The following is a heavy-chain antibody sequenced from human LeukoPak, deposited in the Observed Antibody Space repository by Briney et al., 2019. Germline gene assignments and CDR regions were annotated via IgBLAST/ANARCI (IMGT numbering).Heavy chain of an antibody. J-gene: IGHJ6*02. CDR1: GGSISSGDYY. CDR3: ARDRIYYYYGMDV. D-gene: IGHD2/OR15-2a*01. V-gene: IGHV4-30-4*01. Sequence: SQTLSLTCTVSGGSISSGDYYWSWIRQPPGKGLEWIGYIYYSGSTNYNPSLKSRVTISVDTSKNQFSLKLSSVTAADTAVYYCARDRIYYYYGMDVWGQGTTVTVSS. CDR2: IYYSGST.